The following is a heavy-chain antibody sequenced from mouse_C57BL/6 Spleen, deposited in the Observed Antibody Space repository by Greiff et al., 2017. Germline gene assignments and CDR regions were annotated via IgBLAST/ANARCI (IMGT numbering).Heavy chain of an antibody. CDR1: GFTFSDYG. Sequence: EVQGVESGGGLVKPGGSLKLSCAASGFTFSDYGMHWVRQAPEKGLECVAYISSGSSTIYYADTGKGRFTISRDNAKNTLFLQMTSLRSEDTAMYYCARMHYGSSYFDYWGQGTTLTVSS. J-gene: IGHJ2*01. CDR2: ISSGSSTI. D-gene: IGHD1-1*01. CDR3: ARMHYGSSYFDY. V-gene: IGHV5-17*01.